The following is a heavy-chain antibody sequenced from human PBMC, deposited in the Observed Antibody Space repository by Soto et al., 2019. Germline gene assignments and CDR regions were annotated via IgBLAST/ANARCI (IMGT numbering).Heavy chain of an antibody. V-gene: IGHV2-5*02. Sequence: ESGPTLVNPTQTLTLTCNFSGFSLTTTGVGVAWIRQPPGKALEWLSLIYWDDDKRYNPSLRTRLTVTKDASKNQVVLTMTNLDPLDTATYYCAHRPRGSTSFDFWGQGSLVTVSS. CDR2: IYWDDDK. CDR1: GFSLTTTGVG. D-gene: IGHD2-2*01. CDR3: AHRPRGSTSFDF. J-gene: IGHJ4*02.